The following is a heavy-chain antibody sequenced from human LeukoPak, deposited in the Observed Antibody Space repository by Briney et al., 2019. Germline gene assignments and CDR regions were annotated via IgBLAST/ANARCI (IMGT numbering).Heavy chain of an antibody. Sequence: GGSLRLSCAASGFSLTNFAMSWVRQAPGKGLEWVSLIIGSSGDTFYADSVKGRFTISRDNSKNRLYLQMNSLRAEDTALYYCAKGAYYYIEMGYFDYWGQGTLVTVSS. CDR3: AKGAYYYIEMGYFDY. J-gene: IGHJ4*02. CDR1: GFSLTNFA. D-gene: IGHD5-12*01. V-gene: IGHV3-23*01. CDR2: IIGSSGDT.